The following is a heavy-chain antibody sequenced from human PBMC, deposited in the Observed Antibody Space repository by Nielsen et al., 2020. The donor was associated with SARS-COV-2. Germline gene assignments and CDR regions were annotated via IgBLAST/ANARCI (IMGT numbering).Heavy chain of an antibody. CDR3: VRDDDSRLYFDY. CDR1: GYTFTSYA. D-gene: IGHD2-21*02. J-gene: IGHJ4*02. Sequence: ASVKVSCKASGYTFTSYAMHWVRQAPGQRLEWMGWINAGNGNTKYSQKFQGRVTITRDTSASTAYMELSSLRSEGTAVYYCVRDDDSRLYFDYWGQGTLVTVSS. CDR2: INAGNGNT. V-gene: IGHV1-3*01.